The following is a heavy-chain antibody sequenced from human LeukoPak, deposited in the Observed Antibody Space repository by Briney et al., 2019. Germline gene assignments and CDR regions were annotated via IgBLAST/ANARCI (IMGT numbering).Heavy chain of an antibody. CDR3: AKDNNWLYYFDY. J-gene: IGHJ4*01. CDR2: ISYDGSNK. V-gene: IGHV3-30*04. CDR1: GFTFSSYA. Sequence: GGSLRLSCAASGFTFSSYAMHWVRQAPGKGLEWVAVISYDGSNKYYADSVKGRFTISRDNSKNTLYLQMNNLRPEDTAVYFCAKDNNWLYYFDYWGHGTLVSVTS. D-gene: IGHD5-24*01.